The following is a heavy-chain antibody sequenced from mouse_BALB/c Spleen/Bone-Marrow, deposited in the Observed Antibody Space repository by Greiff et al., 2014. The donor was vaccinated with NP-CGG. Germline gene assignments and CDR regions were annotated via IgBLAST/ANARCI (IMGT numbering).Heavy chain of an antibody. CDR1: GFSLTSYG. D-gene: IGHD2-12*01. CDR3: ARNPIRRNAMDY. V-gene: IGHV2-2*02. CDR2: IWSGGST. J-gene: IGHJ4*01. Sequence: QVPLKESRPGLVPPSPSLFLTCPISGFSLTSYGVHWVRQAPGKGLGGLGVIWSGGSTDYNAPFISRLNISKDNSKSQVFFKMNSLQANDTAIYYCARNPIRRNAMDYWGQGTSVTVSS.